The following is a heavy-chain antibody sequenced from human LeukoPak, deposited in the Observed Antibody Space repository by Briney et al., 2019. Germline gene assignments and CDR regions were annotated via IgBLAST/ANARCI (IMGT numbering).Heavy chain of an antibody. CDR3: ARTYYYDSSGYYYSPYYYGMDV. D-gene: IGHD3-22*01. Sequence: HGESLKISCKGSGYSFTSYWIGWVRQMPGKGLEWMGIIYPGDSDTRYSPSFQGQVTISADKSISTAYLQWSSLKASDTAMYYCARTYYYDSSGYYYSPYYYGMDVWGQGTTVTVSS. J-gene: IGHJ6*02. V-gene: IGHV5-51*01. CDR2: IYPGDSDT. CDR1: GYSFTSYW.